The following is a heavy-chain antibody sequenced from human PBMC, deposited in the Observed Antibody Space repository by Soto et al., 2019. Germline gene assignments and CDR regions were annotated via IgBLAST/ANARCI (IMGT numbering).Heavy chain of an antibody. J-gene: IGHJ6*02. CDR2: ISSSSSYI. Sequence: EVQLVESGGGLVKPGGSLRLSCAASGFTFSSYSMNWVRQAPGKGLEWVSSISSSSSYIYYADSVKGRFTISRDNAKNSLYLQMNSLRAEDTAVYYFARGELRDYYYYGMDVWGQGTTVTVSS. CDR3: ARGELRDYYYYGMDV. V-gene: IGHV3-21*01. CDR1: GFTFSSYS. D-gene: IGHD1-26*01.